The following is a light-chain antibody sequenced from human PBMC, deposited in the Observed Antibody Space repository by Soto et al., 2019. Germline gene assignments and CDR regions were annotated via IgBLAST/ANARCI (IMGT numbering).Light chain of an antibody. Sequence: DIHMSQSPSTLSASVGYRFTITCPASQSISSWLAWYQQKPGKAPKLLIYDASSLESGVPSRFRGSGSGTEFTLTISSLQPDDFETYYCQQYNSYSGTFGQGTKVDIK. J-gene: IGKJ1*01. V-gene: IGKV1-5*01. CDR1: QSISSW. CDR3: QQYNSYSGT. CDR2: DAS.